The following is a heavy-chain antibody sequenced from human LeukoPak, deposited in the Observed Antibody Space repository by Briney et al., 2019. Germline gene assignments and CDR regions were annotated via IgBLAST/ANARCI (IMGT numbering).Heavy chain of an antibody. CDR1: GGSISSSSYY. D-gene: IGHD3-22*01. CDR3: ARYVARSSGYYGNDAFDI. J-gene: IGHJ3*02. Sequence: PSESLSLTCTVSGGSISSSSYYWGWIRQPPGKGLEWIGSIYYSGSTYYNPSLKSRVTISVDTSKNQFSLKLSSVTAADTAVYYCARYVARSSGYYGNDAFDIWGQGTMVTVSS. CDR2: IYYSGST. V-gene: IGHV4-39*01.